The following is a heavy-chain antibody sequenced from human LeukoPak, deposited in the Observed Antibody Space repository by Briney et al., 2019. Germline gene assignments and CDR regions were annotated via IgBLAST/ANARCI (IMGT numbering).Heavy chain of an antibody. D-gene: IGHD6-19*01. CDR1: GGTFSSYA. V-gene: IGHV1-69*13. CDR3: ARFFGSSGRYAYFDY. CDR2: IIPIFGTA. Sequence: GASVKVSCKASGGTFSSYAISWVRQAPGQGLEWMGGIIPIFGTANYAQKFQGRVTITADESTSTAYMELSSLRSEDTAVYYCARFFGSSGRYAYFDYWGQGTLVTVSS. J-gene: IGHJ4*02.